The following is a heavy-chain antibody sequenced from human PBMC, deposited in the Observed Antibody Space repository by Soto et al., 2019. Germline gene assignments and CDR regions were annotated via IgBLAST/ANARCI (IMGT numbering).Heavy chain of an antibody. D-gene: IGHD3-10*01. V-gene: IGHV3-30*18. CDR3: AKDSGRGSADYYFDY. CDR1: GFTFSTYG. Sequence: PGGSLRLSCAASGFTFSTYGMQWVRQAPGKGLERVAVISYDGNDKYHADSVKGRFTISRDNSKNTLYLQMNSLRAEDTAVYYCAKDSGRGSADYYFDYWGQGTLVTVSS. J-gene: IGHJ4*02. CDR2: ISYDGNDK.